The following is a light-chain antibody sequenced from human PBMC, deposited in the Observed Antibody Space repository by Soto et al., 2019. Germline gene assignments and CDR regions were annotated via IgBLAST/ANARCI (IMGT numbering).Light chain of an antibody. CDR3: QSFDSSLNGWV. V-gene: IGLV1-40*01. CDR1: SSNIGAGHD. CDR2: GNT. Sequence: QSVLTQPPSVSGAPGQRVTISCTGSSSNIGAGHDVHWYQQVPGTAPQLLVSGNTNRPSGVPDRFSGSNSGTSASLAITGLQAEDEADYYCQSFDSSLNGWVFGGGTQLTVL. J-gene: IGLJ3*02.